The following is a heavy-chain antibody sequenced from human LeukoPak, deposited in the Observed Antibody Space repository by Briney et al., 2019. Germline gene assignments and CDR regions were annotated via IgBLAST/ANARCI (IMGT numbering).Heavy chain of an antibody. V-gene: IGHV4-30-4*08. D-gene: IGHD6-19*01. Sequence: PSETLSLTCTVSGGSISSGDYYWGWIRQPPGKGLEWIGYIYYSGSTYYNPSLKSRVTISVDTSKNQFSLKLSSVTAADTAVYYCARDLLSGWFSQDGGFDPWGQGTLVTVSS. CDR1: GGSISSGDYY. CDR3: ARDLLSGWFSQDGGFDP. CDR2: IYYSGST. J-gene: IGHJ5*02.